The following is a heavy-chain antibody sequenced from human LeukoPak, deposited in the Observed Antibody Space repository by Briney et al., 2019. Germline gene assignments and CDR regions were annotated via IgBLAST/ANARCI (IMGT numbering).Heavy chain of an antibody. J-gene: IGHJ4*02. CDR3: ARQVGTVDY. V-gene: IGHV4-59*08. D-gene: IGHD1-26*01. CDR1: GGSISSYY. CDR2: LFYTGSS. Sequence: SETLSLTCTVSGGSISSYYWSWIRQSPGKGMEWIAGLFYTGSSHYNPSLKSRVTISGDTSKNQFSLKVSSVTAADTAVYYCARQVGTVDYWGQGTLVTVSS.